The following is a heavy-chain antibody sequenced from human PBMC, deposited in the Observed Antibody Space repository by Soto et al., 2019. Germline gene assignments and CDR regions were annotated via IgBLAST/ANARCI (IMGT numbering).Heavy chain of an antibody. D-gene: IGHD2-15*01. CDR1: GYSFTSYW. J-gene: IGHJ3*02. CDR3: ATLRVAYTQYDAFDI. CDR2: IDPSDSYT. V-gene: IGHV5-10-1*01. Sequence: GESLKISCKGSGYSFTSYWISWVRQMPGKGLEWMGRIDPSDSYTNYSPSFQGHVTISADKSISTAYLQWSSLKASDTAMYYCATLRVAYTQYDAFDIWGQGTMVTV.